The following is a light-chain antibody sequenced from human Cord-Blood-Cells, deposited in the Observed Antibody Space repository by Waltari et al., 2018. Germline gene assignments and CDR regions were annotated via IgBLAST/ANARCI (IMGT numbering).Light chain of an antibody. CDR1: SRAVGSYNL. CDR3: CSYAGSSTWV. Sequence: QSALTQPASVSGSPGQSITISCPGTSRAVGSYNLVSWYQQHPGKAPKPMIYEGSKRPSGVSNRFSGSKSGNTASLTISGLQAEDEADYYCCSYAGSSTWVFGGGTKLTVL. V-gene: IGLV2-23*01. J-gene: IGLJ3*02. CDR2: EGS.